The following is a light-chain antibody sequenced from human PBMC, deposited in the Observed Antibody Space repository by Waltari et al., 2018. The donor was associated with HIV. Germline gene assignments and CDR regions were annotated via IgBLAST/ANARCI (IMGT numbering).Light chain of an antibody. CDR3: RQYHSYSWDP. CDR1: QSISSW. Sequence: DIQMTQSPSTLSASVGDRVTITCRASQSISSWLAWYQQKLGTAPNLLIYKASSLDSGVPSRVSCGGSGTEFSRTISSLQPDDFATYYCRQYHSYSWDPVGQGTKVEIK. V-gene: IGKV1-5*03. J-gene: IGKJ1*01. CDR2: KAS.